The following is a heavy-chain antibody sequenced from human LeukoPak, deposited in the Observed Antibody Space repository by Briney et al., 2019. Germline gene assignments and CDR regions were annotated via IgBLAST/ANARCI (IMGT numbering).Heavy chain of an antibody. Sequence: GGSLKLASAASGFSFSGSALHWVRQASGKGLEWVGRIRSKRNNYATEYGASVKGRFTISRDESKNTAYLQMNSLKSEDTAVYYCTRQGEPTALIDHWGQGTLVSVSS. CDR2: IRSKRNNYAT. CDR3: TRQGEPTALIDH. J-gene: IGHJ4*02. D-gene: IGHD5-18*01. CDR1: GFSFSGSA. V-gene: IGHV3-73*01.